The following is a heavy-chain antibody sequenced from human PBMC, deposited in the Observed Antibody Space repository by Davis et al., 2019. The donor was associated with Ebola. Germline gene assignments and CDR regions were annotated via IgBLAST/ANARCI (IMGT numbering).Heavy chain of an antibody. J-gene: IGHJ4*02. D-gene: IGHD3-22*01. CDR2: ISSSGST. CDR3: ARVHDGPSESSGLDY. V-gene: IGHV4-61*01. Sequence: SETLSLTCAVSGGSVINGIYYWTWIRQPPGKGLEWIGYISSSGSTNYSPSLKSRVTISVDTSKNQFSLKLSSVTAADTAVYYCARVHDGPSESSGLDYWGQGTLVTVSS. CDR1: GGSVINGIYY.